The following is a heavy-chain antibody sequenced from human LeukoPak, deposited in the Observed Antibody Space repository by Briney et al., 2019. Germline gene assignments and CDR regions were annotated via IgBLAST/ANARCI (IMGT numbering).Heavy chain of an antibody. V-gene: IGHV4-34*01. CDR2: INHNGST. Sequence: SETLSLTCAVYGGSFSGYYWSWIRQPPGEGLEWIGEINHNGSTNYNPSLKSQVSISVDTSKNQFSLKLSSVTAADTAVYYCARGGYYDYGWGSYRYTRSFDYWGQGTLVTVSS. CDR1: GGSFSGYY. CDR3: ARGGYYDYGWGSYRYTRSFDY. D-gene: IGHD3-16*02. J-gene: IGHJ4*02.